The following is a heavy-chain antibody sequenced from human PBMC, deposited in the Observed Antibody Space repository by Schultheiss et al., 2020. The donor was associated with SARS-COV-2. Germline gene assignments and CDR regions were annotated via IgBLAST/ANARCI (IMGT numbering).Heavy chain of an antibody. J-gene: IGHJ6*02. CDR2: ISDDGTNK. V-gene: IGHV3-30-3*01. CDR3: ARSRTYFFESSGLAPRDYFYYGMDV. Sequence: GGSLRLSCAASGFTFSSYAMDWVRQAPGKGLEWVAVISDDGTNKEYAHSVKGRFTISRDNSKNTLYLRMNSLSAEDTAIYYCARSRTYFFESSGLAPRDYFYYGMDVWGQGTTVTVSS. CDR1: GFTFSSYA. D-gene: IGHD3-22*01.